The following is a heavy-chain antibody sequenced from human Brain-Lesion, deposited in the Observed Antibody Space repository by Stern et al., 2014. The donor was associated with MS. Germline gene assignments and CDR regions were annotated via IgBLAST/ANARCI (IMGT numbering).Heavy chain of an antibody. CDR1: GGSVSSTSYA. Sequence: QLQLQESGPGLVKPSETLSLTCTVAGGSVSSTSYAWAWIRQPPGKGLEWIGTIYYSGNTYYSPSLKSRLTISLHTSKNQFSLQLRSVTAADTAVYYCAGEEDIRYCSGGSCTGNWFDPWGQGTLVTVSS. V-gene: IGHV4-39*01. J-gene: IGHJ5*02. CDR2: IYYSGNT. D-gene: IGHD2-15*01. CDR3: AGEEDIRYCSGGSCTGNWFDP.